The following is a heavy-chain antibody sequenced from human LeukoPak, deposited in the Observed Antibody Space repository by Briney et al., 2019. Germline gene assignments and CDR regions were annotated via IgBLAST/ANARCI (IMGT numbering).Heavy chain of an antibody. J-gene: IGHJ4*02. Sequence: PSETLSLTCTVSGGSISSSSYYWGWIRQPPGKRLEWIGSIYYSGSTYYNPSLKSRVTISVDTSKNQFSLKLSSVTAADTAVYYCARTTPQKKWELLKGAYYFDYWGQGTLVTVSS. CDR2: IYYSGST. CDR1: GGSISSSSYY. CDR3: ARTTPQKKWELLKGAYYFDY. D-gene: IGHD1-26*01. V-gene: IGHV4-39*01.